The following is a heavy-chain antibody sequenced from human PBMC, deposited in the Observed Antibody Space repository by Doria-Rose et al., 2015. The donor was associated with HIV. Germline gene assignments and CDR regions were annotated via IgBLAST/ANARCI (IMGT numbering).Heavy chain of an antibody. CDR1: GVSLSSPGMG. D-gene: IGHD6-13*01. J-gene: IGHJ4*02. V-gene: IGHV2-26*01. CDR2: IFSDAER. Sequence: SGPVLVKPTETLTLTCTVSGVSLSSPGMGVSWIRQPPGKALEWLANIFSDAERSYKTSLKSRLTISRRTSKSQVVLTMTDMDPVDTATYYCARIKSSRWYHKYYFDFWGQGTLVIVSA. CDR3: ARIKSSRWYHKYYFDF.